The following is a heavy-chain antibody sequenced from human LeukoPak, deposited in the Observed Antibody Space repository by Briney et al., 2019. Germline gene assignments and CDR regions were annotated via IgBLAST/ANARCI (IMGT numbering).Heavy chain of an antibody. CDR3: ARAKKPSDIRGNFPFAY. CDR2: IYRSGRT. CDR1: GDSISTDYY. J-gene: IGHJ4*01. D-gene: IGHD2-15*01. Sequence: SETLSLTCDVSGDSISTDYYWTWLRQPPGQGLEWIGGIYRSGRTYYNPSLKGRVTISVDTSKNQFSLKLYSVTAADSAVYYCARAKKPSDIRGNFPFAYWGQEPGSPSPQ. V-gene: IGHV4-38-2*01.